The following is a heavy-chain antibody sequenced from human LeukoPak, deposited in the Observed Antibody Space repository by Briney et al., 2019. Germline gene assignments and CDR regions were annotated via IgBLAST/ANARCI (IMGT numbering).Heavy chain of an antibody. CDR3: ARDGGAGGPTYFDY. D-gene: IGHD3-16*01. V-gene: IGHV3-21*01. J-gene: IGHJ4*02. Sequence: GGSLRLSCAASGFTFSSYSMNWVRQAPGKGLEWVSSISSSSYIYYADSVKGRFTISRDNAKNSLYLQMNSLRAEDTAVYYCARDGGAGGPTYFDYWGQGTLVTVSS. CDR1: GFTFSSYS. CDR2: ISSSSYI.